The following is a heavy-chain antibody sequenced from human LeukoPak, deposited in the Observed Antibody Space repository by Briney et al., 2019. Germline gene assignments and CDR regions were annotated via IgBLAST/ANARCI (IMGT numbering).Heavy chain of an antibody. D-gene: IGHD5-24*01. Sequence: PSETLSLTCTVSGDSISSYYWSWIRQPAGKGLEWLGRIYPSGSANYNPSLKSRGTMSVDTSKNQFSLRLSSVTAADTAVYFCARDYNNWYFDIWGRGTLVTVSS. CDR1: GDSISSYY. V-gene: IGHV4-4*07. J-gene: IGHJ2*01. CDR3: ARDYNNWYFDI. CDR2: IYPSGSA.